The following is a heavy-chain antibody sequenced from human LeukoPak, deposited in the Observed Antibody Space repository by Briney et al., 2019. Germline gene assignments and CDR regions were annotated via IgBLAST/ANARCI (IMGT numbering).Heavy chain of an antibody. D-gene: IGHD6-6*01. CDR1: GGSIGRSSYY. J-gene: IGHJ4*02. CDR3: ARHGSIAKGAFTY. Sequence: SETLSLTCSVSGGSIGRSSYYWGWTRQPPGKGLEWIGSIYYSGGTYYNPSLKSRVTISVDTSRNQFSLKLGSVTAADTAVYYCARHGSIAKGAFTYWGQGTLVTVSS. V-gene: IGHV4-39*01. CDR2: IYYSGGT.